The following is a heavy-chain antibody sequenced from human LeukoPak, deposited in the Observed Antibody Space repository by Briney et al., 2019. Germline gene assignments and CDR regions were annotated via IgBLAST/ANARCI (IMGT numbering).Heavy chain of an antibody. CDR3: ARAKQRGYSYGRYYFDY. D-gene: IGHD5-18*01. CDR2: IYYSGST. Sequence: PSQTLSLTCPVSSGSISSGVYYWSWIRQHPGKGLEWIGYIYYSGSTYYNPSLKSRVTISVDTSKNQFSLKLSSVTAADTAVYYCARAKQRGYSYGRYYFDYWGQGTLVTVSS. J-gene: IGHJ4*02. V-gene: IGHV4-31*03. CDR1: SGSISSGVYY.